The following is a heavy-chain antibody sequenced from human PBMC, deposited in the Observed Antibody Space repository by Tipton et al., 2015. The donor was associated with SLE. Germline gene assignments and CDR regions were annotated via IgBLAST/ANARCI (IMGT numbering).Heavy chain of an antibody. Sequence: TLSLTCTVSGGSISTSNNYWDWIRQPPGKGLEWIGTIYYSGRTDYNPSLKSRVTMSVDTSMNQFSLRLRSVTAADTAVYYCARRRFQSAPDYWGQGTLVSVPS. CDR1: GGSISTSNNY. J-gene: IGHJ4*02. V-gene: IGHV4-39*07. D-gene: IGHD2-21*01. CDR2: IYYSGRT. CDR3: ARRRFQSAPDY.